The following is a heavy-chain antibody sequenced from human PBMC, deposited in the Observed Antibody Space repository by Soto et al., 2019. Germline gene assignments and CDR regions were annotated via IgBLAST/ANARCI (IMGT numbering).Heavy chain of an antibody. J-gene: IGHJ6*02. V-gene: IGHV5-10-1*01. CDR1: GYSFTTYW. CDR2: IDPSDSYI. CDR3: ARVPTYYYYGMDV. Sequence: GEALKISCKGSGYSFTTYWLSWVRQMPGKGLEWMGKIDPSDSYIDYSPSFEGHVTISADKSVSTAYLQWSSLKASDTAVYFCARVPTYYYYGMDVWGQGTTVTVSS.